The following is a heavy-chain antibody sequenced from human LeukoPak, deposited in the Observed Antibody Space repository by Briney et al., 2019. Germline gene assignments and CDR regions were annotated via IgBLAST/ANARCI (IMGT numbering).Heavy chain of an antibody. Sequence: SVKVSCKASGGTFSSYAVSWVRQAPGQGLEWMGRIIPILGIANYAQKFQGRVTITADKSTSTAYMELSSLRSEDTAVYYCARGPEVVGANDWGQGTLVTVSS. D-gene: IGHD1-26*01. CDR2: IIPILGIA. J-gene: IGHJ4*02. CDR1: GGTFSSYA. CDR3: ARGPEVVGAND. V-gene: IGHV1-69*04.